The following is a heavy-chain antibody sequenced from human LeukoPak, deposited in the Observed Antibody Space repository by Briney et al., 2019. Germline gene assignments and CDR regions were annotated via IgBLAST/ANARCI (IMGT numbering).Heavy chain of an antibody. Sequence: ASVKVSCKASGYSFTGYYMHWVRQAPGQGLEWMGWINPNSGVTSYPQKFQGRVTMTRDTSISTAYMELTRLRSADTAVYYCAREMRDYYGSGSPNWFDPWGQGTLVTVSS. CDR3: AREMRDYYGSGSPNWFDP. J-gene: IGHJ5*02. CDR2: INPNSGVT. V-gene: IGHV1-2*02. CDR1: GYSFTGYY. D-gene: IGHD3-10*01.